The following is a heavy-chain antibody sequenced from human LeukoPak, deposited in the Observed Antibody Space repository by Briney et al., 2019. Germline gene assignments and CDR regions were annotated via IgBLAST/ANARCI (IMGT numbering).Heavy chain of an antibody. CDR3: ARGAHSGIFPSWFPP. V-gene: IGHV1-69*05. Sequence: SVKVSCKASGGTFNKYAITWVRQAPGQGLEWMGGIILMHAPARYAQNFQGRVTITTDESTSTAYMELSSLKSEDTALYYCARGAHSGIFPSWFPPGAQGTLATVSS. CDR2: IILMHAPA. J-gene: IGHJ5*02. D-gene: IGHD3-10*01. CDR1: GGTFNKYA.